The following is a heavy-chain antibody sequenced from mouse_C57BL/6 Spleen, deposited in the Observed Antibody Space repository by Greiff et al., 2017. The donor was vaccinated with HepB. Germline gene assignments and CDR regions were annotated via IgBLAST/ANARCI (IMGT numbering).Heavy chain of an antibody. CDR1: GYTFTSYW. V-gene: IGHV1-55*01. CDR3: ARGVDGYYDAMDY. D-gene: IGHD2-3*01. J-gene: IGHJ4*01. Sequence: VQLQQPGAELVKPGASVKMSCKASGYTFTSYWITWVKQRPGQGLEWIGDIYPGSGSTNYNEKFKSKATLAVDTSSSTAYMQLSSLTSEDSAVYDCARGVDGYYDAMDYGGQGTSVTVSS. CDR2: IYPGSGST.